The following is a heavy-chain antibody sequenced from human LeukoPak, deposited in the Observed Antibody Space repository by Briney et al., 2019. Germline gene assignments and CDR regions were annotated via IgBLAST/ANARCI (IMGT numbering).Heavy chain of an antibody. V-gene: IGHV6-1*01. CDR3: ARGLGWPYFDY. J-gene: IGHJ4*02. CDR2: TYYRSKWYN. D-gene: IGHD5-24*01. CDR1: GDSVSRDSSA. Sequence: SQTPSLTCAISGDSVSRDSSAWNRIRQSPSRGLEWLGRTYYRSKWYNDYAVSVKSRITINPDTSKNQFSLQLNSVTPEDTAVYYCARGLGWPYFDYWGQGTLVTVSS.